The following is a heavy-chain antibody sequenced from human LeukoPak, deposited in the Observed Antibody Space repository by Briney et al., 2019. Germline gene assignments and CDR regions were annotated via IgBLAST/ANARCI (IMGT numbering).Heavy chain of an antibody. Sequence: GSSVKVSCKASGGTFSSCAISWVRQAPGQGLEWMGGIIPIFGTANYAQKFQGRVTITTDESTSTAYMELSSLRSEDTAVYYCARRPVYYDSSGYSIVDYWGQGTLVTVSS. CDR2: IIPIFGTA. V-gene: IGHV1-69*05. CDR3: ARRPVYYDSSGYSIVDY. D-gene: IGHD3-22*01. CDR1: GGTFSSCA. J-gene: IGHJ4*02.